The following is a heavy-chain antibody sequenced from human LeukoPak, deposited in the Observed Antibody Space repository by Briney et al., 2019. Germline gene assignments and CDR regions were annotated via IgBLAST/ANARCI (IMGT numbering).Heavy chain of an antibody. V-gene: IGHV4-59*01. J-gene: IGHJ4*02. Sequence: SETLSLTCTVSGGSISSYYWSWIRQPPGKGLEWIGYIYYSGSTNYNPSLKSRVTISVDTSKNQFSLKLSSVTAADTAVYYCVRDFYDSGLREYYFDYWGQGTLVTVSS. CDR3: VRDFYDSGLREYYFDY. CDR1: GGSISSYY. CDR2: IYYSGST. D-gene: IGHD3-22*01.